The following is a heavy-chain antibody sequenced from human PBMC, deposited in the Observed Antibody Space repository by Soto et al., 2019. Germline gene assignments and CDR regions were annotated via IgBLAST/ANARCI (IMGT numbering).Heavy chain of an antibody. CDR1: GDSISSSLHY. CDR2: IHYRVST. Sequence: SDTLSLTCTVSGDSISSSLHYWAWIRQSPGKGLEWIGSIHYRVSTYYNPSLTSRVTISLDTSKNQVSLQLTYVTAADTARYFCSRHAPPGVSAPFSFWGQGTPVTV. CDR3: SRHAPPGVSAPFSF. V-gene: IGHV4-39*01. J-gene: IGHJ1*01. D-gene: IGHD2-8*01.